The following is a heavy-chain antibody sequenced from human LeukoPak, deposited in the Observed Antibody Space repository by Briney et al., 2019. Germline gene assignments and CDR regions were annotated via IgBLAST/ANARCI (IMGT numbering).Heavy chain of an antibody. CDR3: ARHGGSAYSSGWYAY. V-gene: IGHV5-51*01. CDR1: GYSFTSYW. D-gene: IGHD6-19*01. CDR2: IYPGDSDT. J-gene: IGHJ4*02. Sequence: GESLKISCKGSGYSFTSYWIGWVRQMPGKGLECMGIIYPGDSDTRYSPSFQGQVTISADKSISTAYLQWSSLKASDTAMYYCARHGGSAYSSGWYAYWGQGTLVTVSS.